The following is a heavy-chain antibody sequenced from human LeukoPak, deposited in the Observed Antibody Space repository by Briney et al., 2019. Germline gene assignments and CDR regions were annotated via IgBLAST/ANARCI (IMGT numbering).Heavy chain of an antibody. J-gene: IGHJ5*02. CDR1: GYSISSGYY. D-gene: IGHD4-17*01. Sequence: SETLSLTCTVSGYSISSGYYWGWIRQPPGKGLEWIGNIYHSGSSCYNPSLKSRVTISVDTSKNQFSLKLSSVTAADTAVYYCARDKGHDYGESWFDPWGQGTLVTVSS. CDR3: ARDKGHDYGESWFDP. CDR2: IYHSGSS. V-gene: IGHV4-38-2*02.